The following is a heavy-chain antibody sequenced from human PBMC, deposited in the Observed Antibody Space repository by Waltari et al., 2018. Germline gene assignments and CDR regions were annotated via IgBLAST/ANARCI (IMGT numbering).Heavy chain of an antibody. CDR2: FDPEDGET. CDR3: ATDRSRAVGATTGWFDP. CDR1: GYTLTELS. D-gene: IGHD1-26*01. V-gene: IGHV1-24*01. Sequence: QVQLVQSGAEVKKPGASVKVSCKVSGYTLTELSLHWVRPAPGKGLAWMGGFDPEDGETIYAQKCQGRVTMTEDTSTDTAYMELSSLRSEDTAVYYCATDRSRAVGATTGWFDPWGQGTLVTVSS. J-gene: IGHJ5*02.